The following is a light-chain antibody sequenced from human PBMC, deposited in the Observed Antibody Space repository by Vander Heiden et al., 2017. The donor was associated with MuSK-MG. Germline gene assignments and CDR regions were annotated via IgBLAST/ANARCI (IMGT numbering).Light chain of an antibody. CDR1: SSDIGTYMY. CDR2: EVS. V-gene: IGLV2-23*02. CDR3: CSYAPDSTI. Sequence: QSALTQPDSVSGSPGQSITISCTGTSSDIGTYMYVSWYQQHPGKDPKCIIYEVSKRPAGISNRFSGSKSGNTASLTISGLQAEDEADYYCCSYAPDSTIFGGGTKLTVL. J-gene: IGLJ2*01.